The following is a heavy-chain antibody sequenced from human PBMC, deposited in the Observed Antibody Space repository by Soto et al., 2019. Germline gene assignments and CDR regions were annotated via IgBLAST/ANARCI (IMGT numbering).Heavy chain of an antibody. D-gene: IGHD1-26*01. CDR2: IYSSGRT. CDR1: GGSVNSDDYY. Sequence: SETLSLTCTVSGGSVNSDDYYWSWIRQPPGKGLEWIGYIYSSGRTNYNPSLMSRVTISLDTSRNQFSLKLSSVTAADTAVFFCAREYSNSPEAFDSWGQGTLVTVSS. CDR3: AREYSNSPEAFDS. J-gene: IGHJ4*02. V-gene: IGHV4-61*08.